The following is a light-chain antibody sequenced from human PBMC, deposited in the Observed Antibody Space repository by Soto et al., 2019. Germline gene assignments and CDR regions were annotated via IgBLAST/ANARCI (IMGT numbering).Light chain of an antibody. CDR1: QSISSW. CDR3: QQYNSYSGT. V-gene: IGKV1-5*01. J-gene: IGKJ1*01. CDR2: DAS. Sequence: DIQMTQSPPTLSASVGDRVTITCRASQSISSWLAWYQQKPGKAPKLLIYDASSLESGVPSRFSGSGSGTEFTLTISSLQPDDFATYYCQQYNSYSGTFGQGTKVGIK.